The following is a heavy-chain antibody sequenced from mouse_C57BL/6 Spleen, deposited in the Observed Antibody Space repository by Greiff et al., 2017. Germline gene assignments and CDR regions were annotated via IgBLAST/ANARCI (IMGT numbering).Heavy chain of an antibody. D-gene: IGHD1-1*01. CDR2: ICPGDGDY. J-gene: IGHJ2*01. Sequence: QVQLQQSGPELVKPGASVKISCKASGYAFSSSWMNWVQQRPGKGLEWIGRICPGDGDYNYNGKFKGKATLTADKYSSTAYMQLISLTSEDSAVSFCAREGGSEYYFDYWGQGTTLTVSS. CDR1: GYAFSSSW. V-gene: IGHV1-82*01. CDR3: AREGGSEYYFDY.